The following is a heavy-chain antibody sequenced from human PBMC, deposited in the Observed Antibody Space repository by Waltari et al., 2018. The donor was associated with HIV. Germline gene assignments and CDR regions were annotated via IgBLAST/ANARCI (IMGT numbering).Heavy chain of an antibody. V-gene: IGHV3-74*03. Sequence: EVLLVESGGGSVQPGGSLTLSCAAPGFTFSSHWMQWVRQVPGRGLVWVSRINPEGTITTNADSVKGRFTVSRDNAKNTLYLQMNSLRVEDTALYYCARGWYIDYWGQGTLVTVSS. D-gene: IGHD6-19*01. CDR3: ARGWYIDY. CDR1: GFTFSSHW. CDR2: INPEGTIT. J-gene: IGHJ4*02.